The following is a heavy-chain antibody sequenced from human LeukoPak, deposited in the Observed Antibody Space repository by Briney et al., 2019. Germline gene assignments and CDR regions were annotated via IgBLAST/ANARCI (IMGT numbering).Heavy chain of an antibody. V-gene: IGHV4-38-2*02. D-gene: IGHD3-22*01. J-gene: IGHJ4*02. CDR2: FHHTGST. CDR3: ARDYDSSGYYHGG. CDR1: GYSISSGYY. Sequence: PSETLSLTCTVSGYSISSGYYWGWIRQPPGKGLECIGSFHHTGSTFYNPSFKSRVTISVDTSKNQFSLKLSSVTAADTALYYCARDYDSSGYYHGGWGQGTLVTVSA.